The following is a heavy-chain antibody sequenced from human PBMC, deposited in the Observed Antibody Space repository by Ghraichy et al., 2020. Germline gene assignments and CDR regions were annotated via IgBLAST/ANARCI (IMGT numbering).Heavy chain of an antibody. V-gene: IGHV1-18*01. D-gene: IGHD6-19*01. CDR1: GYSFTTYG. CDR2: VSAHNGDP. CDR3: AREDGFGWRGFCFDY. Sequence: ASVKVSCKTSGYSFTTYGISWVRQAPGQRLEWLGWVSAHNGDPKYAHEFQGRLTMTTDTSTGTAFMELGSLTSDDTAVYYCAREDGFGWRGFCFDYWGQGPQVTVSS. J-gene: IGHJ4*02.